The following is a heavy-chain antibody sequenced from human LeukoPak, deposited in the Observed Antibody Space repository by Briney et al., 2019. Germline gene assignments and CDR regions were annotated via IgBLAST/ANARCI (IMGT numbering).Heavy chain of an antibody. CDR1: GFTFSYYA. D-gene: IGHD2-15*01. CDR2: ISNDGGNR. CDR3: ADSDGYYYDV. J-gene: IGHJ4*02. Sequence: QPGRSLGLSCVASGFTSGFTFSYYAMHWVRQAPGKGLEWVAFISNDGGNRYFANSVKGRFTISRDNSKNTVYLQMNSLGAEDTAVYYCADSDGYYYDVWGQGTLVTVS. V-gene: IGHV3-30-3*01.